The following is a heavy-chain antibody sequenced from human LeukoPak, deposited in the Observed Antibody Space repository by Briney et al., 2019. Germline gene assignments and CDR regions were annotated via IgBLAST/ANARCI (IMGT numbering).Heavy chain of an antibody. V-gene: IGHV3-23*01. D-gene: IGHD3-3*01. CDR2: ISGSGGST. CDR3: ANPRRDFWSGPSDNWFDP. J-gene: IGHJ5*02. Sequence: PGGSLRLSCAASGFTFSSYAMSWVRQAPGKGLGWVSAISGSGGSTYYADSVKGRFTISRDNSKNTLYLQMNSLRAEDTAVYYCANPRRDFWSGPSDNWFDPWGQGTLVTVSS. CDR1: GFTFSSYA.